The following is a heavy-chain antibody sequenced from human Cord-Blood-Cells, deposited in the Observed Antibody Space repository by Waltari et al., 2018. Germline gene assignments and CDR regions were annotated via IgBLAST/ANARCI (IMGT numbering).Heavy chain of an antibody. CDR1: GGTFSSYA. J-gene: IGHJ3*02. CDR2: IILILGTS. D-gene: IGHD1-26*01. CDR3: ARQIVGATLGSAFDI. V-gene: IGHV1-69*06. Sequence: QVQLVQSGAEVKKPGSSVKVSCKASGGTFSSYAISWVGQAPGQGLEWMGVIILILGTSNYAQKFQARVTTTADKSTSTAYMELSSLRSEDTAVYYWARQIVGATLGSAFDIWGQGTMVTVSS.